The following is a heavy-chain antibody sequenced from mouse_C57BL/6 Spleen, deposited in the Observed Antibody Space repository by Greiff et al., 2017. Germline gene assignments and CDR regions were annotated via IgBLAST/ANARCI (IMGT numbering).Heavy chain of an antibody. CDR1: GFTFSDYG. Sequence: EVQRVESGGGLVKPGGSLKLSCAASGFTFSDYGMHWVRQAPEKGLEWVAYISSGSSPNYYADTVKGRFTISRDNAKNTLFLQMTSLRSEDTAMYYCARGDYGSRHFDVWGTGTMVTVSS. V-gene: IGHV5-17*01. J-gene: IGHJ1*03. CDR2: ISSGSSPN. D-gene: IGHD1-1*01. CDR3: ARGDYGSRHFDV.